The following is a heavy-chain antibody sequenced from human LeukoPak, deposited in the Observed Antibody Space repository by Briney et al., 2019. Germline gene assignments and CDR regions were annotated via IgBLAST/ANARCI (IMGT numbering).Heavy chain of an antibody. J-gene: IGHJ6*03. D-gene: IGHD3-10*01. V-gene: IGHV4-4*07. CDR1: GGSISSYY. Sequence: SETLSLTCTVSGGSISSYYWSWIRQPAGKGLEWIGRIYTSGSTNYNPSLKSRVTMSVDTSKNQFSLKLSSVTAADTAVYYCAREIYGSGSYSDGYYYYMDVRGKGTTVTISS. CDR3: AREIYGSGSYSDGYYYYMDV. CDR2: IYTSGST.